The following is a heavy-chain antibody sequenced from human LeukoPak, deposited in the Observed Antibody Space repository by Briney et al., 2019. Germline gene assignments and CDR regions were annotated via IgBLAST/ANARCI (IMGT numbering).Heavy chain of an antibody. Sequence: PGGSLRLSCAASGFTFSSYWMSWVRQAPGKGLEWVANIKQDGSEKYYVDSVKGRFTISRDNAKNSLYLQMNSLRAEDTAVYYCAKDCLRAVIQPIAGFDYWGQGTLVTVSS. CDR2: IKQDGSEK. CDR1: GFTFSSYW. CDR3: AKDCLRAVIQPIAGFDY. V-gene: IGHV3-7*01. J-gene: IGHJ4*02. D-gene: IGHD3-16*02.